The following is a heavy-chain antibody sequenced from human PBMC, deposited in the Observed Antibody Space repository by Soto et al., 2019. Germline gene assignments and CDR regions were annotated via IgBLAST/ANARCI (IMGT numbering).Heavy chain of an antibody. CDR1: GYSFTSYW. Sequence: PGESLKISCKGSGYSFTSYWIGWVRQMPGKGLEWMGIIYPGDSDTRYGPSFQGQVTISADKSISTAYLQWSSLKASDTAMYYCARLARITIFGVVSPPNYYYGMEVWGQGTTVTGLL. V-gene: IGHV5-51*01. D-gene: IGHD3-3*01. CDR2: IYPGDSDT. J-gene: IGHJ6*02. CDR3: ARLARITIFGVVSPPNYYYGMEV.